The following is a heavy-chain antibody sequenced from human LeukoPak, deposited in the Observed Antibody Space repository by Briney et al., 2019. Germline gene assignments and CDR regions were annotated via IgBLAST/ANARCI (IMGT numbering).Heavy chain of an antibody. Sequence: SETLSLTCAVSGGSISSGGYSWSWIRQPPGKGLEWIGYISHSGSTLYNPSLRSRVTISVDRSKNQFSLKVRSVTAADTAVYYCARTSTANNWFDPWGQGTLVTVSS. CDR3: ARTSTANNWFDP. CDR2: ISHSGST. CDR1: GGSISSGGYS. D-gene: IGHD4-11*01. V-gene: IGHV4-30-2*01. J-gene: IGHJ5*02.